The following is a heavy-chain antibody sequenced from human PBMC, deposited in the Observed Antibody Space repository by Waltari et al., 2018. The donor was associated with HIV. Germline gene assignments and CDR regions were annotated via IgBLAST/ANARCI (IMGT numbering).Heavy chain of an antibody. CDR2: INHSGDT. D-gene: IGHD6-13*01. Sequence: QVQLQQWGAGLLKPSETLSLTCAVYGGSFSGYYWSWIRQPPGKGLEWIGEINHSGDTNYNPSLKSQVTISLDTSKNQFSLKLSSVTAADTAVYYCARGGVAAAGLCPYYFDYWGQGTLVTVSS. J-gene: IGHJ4*02. V-gene: IGHV4-34*01. CDR3: ARGGVAAAGLCPYYFDY. CDR1: GGSFSGYY.